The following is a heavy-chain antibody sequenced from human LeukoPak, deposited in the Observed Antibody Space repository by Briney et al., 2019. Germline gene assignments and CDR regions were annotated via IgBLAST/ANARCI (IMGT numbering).Heavy chain of an antibody. CDR1: GGSISSSSYY. CDR3: ARGVTYYDFWSGYYQYFDY. V-gene: IGHV4-61*01. Sequence: SETLSLTCTVSGGSISSSSYYWSWIRQPPGKGLEWIGYIYYSGSTNYNPSLKSRVTISVDTSKNQFSLKLSSVTAADTAVYYCARGVTYYDFWSGYYQYFDYWGQGTLVTVSS. D-gene: IGHD3-3*01. CDR2: IYYSGST. J-gene: IGHJ4*02.